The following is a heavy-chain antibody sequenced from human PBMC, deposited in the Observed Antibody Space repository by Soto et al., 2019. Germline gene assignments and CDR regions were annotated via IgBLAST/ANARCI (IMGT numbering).Heavy chain of an antibody. CDR1: GFTFSGSV. Sequence: GGSLRLSCAASGFTFSGSVMHWVRQASGKGLEWVGRIRSKVDSYARAYGASVKGRFTISRDDSKNTAYLQMKSLETEATAVYYCTRHPTPAEASFYYYMDVWGKGTTVTVSS. CDR3: TRHPTPAEASFYYYMDV. CDR2: IRSKVDSYAR. D-gene: IGHD2-2*01. V-gene: IGHV3-73*01. J-gene: IGHJ6*03.